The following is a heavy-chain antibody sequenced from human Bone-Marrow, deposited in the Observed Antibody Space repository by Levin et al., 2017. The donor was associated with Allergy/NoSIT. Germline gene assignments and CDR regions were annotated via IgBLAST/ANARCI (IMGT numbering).Heavy chain of an antibody. CDR3: ARDCGYLLRGVICL. J-gene: IGHJ4*02. Sequence: GESLKISCKASGYNFGNFGINWLRQAPGQGLEWMGWISGSGGDTDYAQNLQDRVTLTTDTFTSTAFMELRSLKSDDTALFYCARDCGYLLRGVICLWGQGTLVTVSS. D-gene: IGHD3-10*01. CDR2: ISGSGGDT. V-gene: IGHV1-18*01. CDR1: GYNFGNFG.